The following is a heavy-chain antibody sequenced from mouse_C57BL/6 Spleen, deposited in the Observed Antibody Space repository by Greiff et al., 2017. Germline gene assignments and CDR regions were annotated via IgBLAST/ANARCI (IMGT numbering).Heavy chain of an antibody. D-gene: IGHD2-4*01. CDR2: ISSGCSTI. V-gene: IGHV5-17*01. Sequence: EVKLVESGGGLVKPGGSLKLSCAASGFTFSDYGMHWVRQAPEKGLEWVAYISSGCSTIYYADTVKGRFTISRDNAKNTLFLQMTSLRSEDTAMYYCARPGDYDGWYFDVWGTGTTVTVSS. CDR3: ARPGDYDGWYFDV. CDR1: GFTFSDYG. J-gene: IGHJ1*03.